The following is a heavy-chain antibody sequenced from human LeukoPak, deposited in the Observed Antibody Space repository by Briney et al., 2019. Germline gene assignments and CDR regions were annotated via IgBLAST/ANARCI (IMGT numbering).Heavy chain of an antibody. CDR1: GGSISSSSYY. CDR2: IYYSGST. CDR3: ARTLRYPNWFDP. V-gene: IGHV4-39*07. D-gene: IGHD3-9*01. J-gene: IGHJ5*02. Sequence: PSETLSLTCTVSGGSISSSSYYWGWIRQPPGKGLEWIGSIYYSGSTYYNPSLKSRVTISVDTSKNQFSLKLSSVTAADTAVYYCARTLRYPNWFDPWGQGTLVTVSS.